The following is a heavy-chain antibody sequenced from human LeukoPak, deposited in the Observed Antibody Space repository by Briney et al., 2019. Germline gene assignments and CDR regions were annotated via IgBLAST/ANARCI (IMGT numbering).Heavy chain of an antibody. CDR1: GFTFSSYA. V-gene: IGHV3-23*03. J-gene: IGHJ6*03. CDR2: IYSGGST. D-gene: IGHD3-3*01. Sequence: GGSLRLSCAASGFTFSSYAMSWVRQAPGKGLEWVSVIYSGGSTYYADSVKGRFTISRDNSKNTLYLQMNSLRAEDTAVYYCAKALGVRYYDFWSGYPPYYMDVWGKGTTVTVSS. CDR3: AKALGVRYYDFWSGYPPYYMDV.